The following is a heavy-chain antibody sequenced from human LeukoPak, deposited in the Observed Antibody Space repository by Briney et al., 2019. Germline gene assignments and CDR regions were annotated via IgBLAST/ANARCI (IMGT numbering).Heavy chain of an antibody. CDR1: GGSISDRGYY. CDR2: IYSSGST. V-gene: IGHV4-39*01. CDR3: ARRSIYWYFDF. Sequence: SETLSLTCGVSGGSISDRGYYWTWIRQPPGKGLEWIGSIYSSGSTYYNPSLNSRVTISVDTSESQFSLNLSSVTAADTAVYYCARRSIYWYFDFWGRGTLVTVSS. D-gene: IGHD3-10*01. J-gene: IGHJ2*01.